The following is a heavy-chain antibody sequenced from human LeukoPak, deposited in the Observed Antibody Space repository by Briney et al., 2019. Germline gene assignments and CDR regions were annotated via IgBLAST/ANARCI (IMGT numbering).Heavy chain of an antibody. CDR3: ARESYGEIAVAGTGY. J-gene: IGHJ4*02. CDR1: GFTVSSNY. D-gene: IGHD6-19*01. V-gene: IGHV3-53*01. Sequence: GGSLRLSCAASGFTVSSNYMSWVRQAPGKGLEWVSLIYSGGSTYYADSVKGRFTISRDNAKNSLYLQMNSLRAEDTAVYYCARESYGEIAVAGTGYWGQGTLVTVSS. CDR2: IYSGGST.